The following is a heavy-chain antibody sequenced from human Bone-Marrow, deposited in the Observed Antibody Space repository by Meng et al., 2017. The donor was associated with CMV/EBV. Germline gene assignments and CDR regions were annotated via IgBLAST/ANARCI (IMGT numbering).Heavy chain of an antibody. Sequence: GGSLRLSCAASGFTFSSYSMNWVRQAPGKGLEWVSYISSSSSTIYYADSVKGRFTISRDNAKNSLYLQMNSLRAEDTAVYYCARSYPNFYYGMDVWGQGTTVTVSS. J-gene: IGHJ6*02. CDR2: ISSSSSTI. CDR3: ARSYPNFYYGMDV. V-gene: IGHV3-48*04. CDR1: GFTFSSYS. D-gene: IGHD4-23*01.